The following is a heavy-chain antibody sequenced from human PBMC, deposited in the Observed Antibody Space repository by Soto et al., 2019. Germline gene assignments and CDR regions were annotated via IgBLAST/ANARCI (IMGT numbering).Heavy chain of an antibody. D-gene: IGHD3-10*01. CDR1: GFTVGNNY. CDR2: IYGTGTT. V-gene: IGHV3-53*01. CDR3: AKDGMGSGSHYTSFGY. Sequence: EGQLVESGGGLIQPGGSLKLSCAASGFTVGNNYMSWVRQAPGKGLEWVSLIYGTGTTKYADSVKGRFTVSRDNAKNTLYLQMHSLRAEDTAVYYCAKDGMGSGSHYTSFGYWGQGTLVTVSS. J-gene: IGHJ4*02.